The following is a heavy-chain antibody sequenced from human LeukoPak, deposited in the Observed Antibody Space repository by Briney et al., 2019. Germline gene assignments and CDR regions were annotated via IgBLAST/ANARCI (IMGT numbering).Heavy chain of an antibody. J-gene: IGHJ6*03. V-gene: IGHV3-23*01. CDR3: AKTSLSDASGHYYYMDV. Sequence: GGSLRLSCEASGFTFKSYGMSWVRQAPGKGLEWVSVISGSRKTDYADSVKARFTISRDNSQNTVSLQVNNLRIEDTALYYCAKTSLSDASGHYYYMDVWGKGTTVTVSS. CDR1: GFTFKSYG. D-gene: IGHD3-3*01. CDR2: ISGSRKT.